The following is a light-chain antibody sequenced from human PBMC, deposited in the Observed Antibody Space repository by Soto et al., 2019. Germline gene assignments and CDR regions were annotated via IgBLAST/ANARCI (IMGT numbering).Light chain of an antibody. J-gene: IGKJ5*01. Sequence: DLQLTQSPSFLSASVGDRVTSTCRASQGISSYLAWYQQKPGKAHKLLIYAESTLQSGVPSRVSGSGSGTEFPLTSRSLQPEDVSTNFCQELNSYPLTVGQGTRLE. CDR3: QELNSYPLT. V-gene: IGKV1-9*01. CDR2: AES. CDR1: QGISSY.